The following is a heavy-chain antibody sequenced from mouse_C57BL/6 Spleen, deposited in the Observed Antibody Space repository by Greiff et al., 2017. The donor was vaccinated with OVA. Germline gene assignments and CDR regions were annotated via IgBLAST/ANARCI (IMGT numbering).Heavy chain of an antibody. Sequence: QVQLQQPGAELVKPGASVKLSCKASGYTFTSYWMQWVKQRPGQGLEWIGEIDPSDSYTNYNQKFKGKATLTVDTSSSTAYMQLSSLTSEDSAVYYCARSELTFAWFAYWGQGTLVTVSA. CDR3: ARSELTFAWFAY. CDR2: IDPSDSYT. V-gene: IGHV1-50*01. CDR1: GYTFTSYW. D-gene: IGHD4-1*01. J-gene: IGHJ3*01.